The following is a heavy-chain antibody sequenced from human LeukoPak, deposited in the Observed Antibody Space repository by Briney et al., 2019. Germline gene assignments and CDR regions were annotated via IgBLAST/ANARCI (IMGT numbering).Heavy chain of an antibody. V-gene: IGHV4-34*01. CDR3: ARPRANDFWSGYEFDY. CDR2: IYYSGST. D-gene: IGHD3-3*01. CDR1: GGSFSGYY. J-gene: IGHJ4*02. Sequence: SETLSLTCAVYGGSFSGYYWSWIRQPPGKGLEWIGSIYYSGSTYYNPSLKSRVTISVDTSKNQFSLKLSSVTAADTAVYYCARPRANDFWSGYEFDYWGQGTLVTVSS.